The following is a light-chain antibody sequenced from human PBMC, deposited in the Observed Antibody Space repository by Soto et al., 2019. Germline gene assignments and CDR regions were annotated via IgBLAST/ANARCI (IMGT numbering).Light chain of an antibody. CDR2: KAS. V-gene: IGKV1-5*03. CDR1: QSISSW. CDR3: QQYSTYPIT. Sequence: DIQMTQSPSTLSASVGDRVPITCRASQSISSWLAWYQQKPGKAPQLLIYKASNLESGLPSRSTGSGSGTEFTLTISSLQSDDFATYYCQQYSTYPITFGQGTRLEIK. J-gene: IGKJ5*01.